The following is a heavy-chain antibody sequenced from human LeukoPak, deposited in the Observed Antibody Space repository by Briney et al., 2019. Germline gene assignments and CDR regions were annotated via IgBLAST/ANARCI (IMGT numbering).Heavy chain of an antibody. CDR1: GGSISSGSYY. D-gene: IGHD3-10*01. V-gene: IGHV4-61*02. CDR3: AVEDYFNFYFDY. J-gene: IGHJ4*02. CDR2: IYTSGTT. Sequence: SETLSLTCTVPGGSISSGSYYWSWIRQPAGKGLEWIGRIYTSGTTNYNPSLKSRVIISVDTSKNQFSLKLNSVTAADTAVYYCAVEDYFNFYFDYWGQGTLVTVSS.